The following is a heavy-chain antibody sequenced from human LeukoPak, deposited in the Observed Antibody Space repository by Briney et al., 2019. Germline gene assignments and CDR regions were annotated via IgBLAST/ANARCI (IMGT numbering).Heavy chain of an antibody. CDR2: ISSSGSTI. Sequence: GGSLRLSCAAPGFTFTSYSMNWVRQAPGKGLEWASYISSSGSTIYYADSVKGRFTISRDNSKNTLYLQMNSLRPDDTAVHYCAKDSPAGSGYYPFDYWGQGTLVTVSS. D-gene: IGHD3-22*01. V-gene: IGHV3-48*01. J-gene: IGHJ4*02. CDR1: GFTFTSYS. CDR3: AKDSPAGSGYYPFDY.